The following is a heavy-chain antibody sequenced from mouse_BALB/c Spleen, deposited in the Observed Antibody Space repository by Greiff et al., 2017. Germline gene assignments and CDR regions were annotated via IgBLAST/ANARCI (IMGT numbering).Heavy chain of an antibody. V-gene: IGHV14-4*02. CDR1: GFNINDYY. D-gene: IGHD3-1*01. Sequence: VQLKESGAELVRSGASVKLSCTASGFNINDYYMHWVKQRPEQGLEWIGWIDPENGDTDYAPKFQGKATMTADTSSNTAYLQLSSLTSEDTAVYYCARSGSSGYRNAMDYWGQGTSVTVSS. CDR3: ARSGSSGYRNAMDY. J-gene: IGHJ4*01. CDR2: IDPENGDT.